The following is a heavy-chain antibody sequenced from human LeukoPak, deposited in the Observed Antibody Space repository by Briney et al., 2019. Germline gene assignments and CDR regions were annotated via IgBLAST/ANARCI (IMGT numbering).Heavy chain of an antibody. CDR2: IIPTLGIA. CDR1: GGTFSSYS. CDR3: AGEEERGVTVAGTAFDY. J-gene: IGHJ4*02. D-gene: IGHD6-19*01. Sequence: SVKVSCKASGGTFSSYSITWVRQAPGRGLEWMGRIIPTLGIANYAQKFQGRVTITADKSTSTAYMELSSLRSEDTAVYYCAGEEERGVTVAGTAFDYWGQGTLVTVSS. V-gene: IGHV1-69*04.